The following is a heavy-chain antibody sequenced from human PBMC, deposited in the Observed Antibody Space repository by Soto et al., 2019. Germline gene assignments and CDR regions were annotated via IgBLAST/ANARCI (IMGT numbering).Heavy chain of an antibody. CDR2: IIPIFGTA. CDR3: AGWCWSGYYDQRHGNYFDY. D-gene: IGHD3-3*01. J-gene: IGHJ4*02. Sequence: QVQLVQSGAEVKKPGSSVKVSCKASGGTFSSYAISWVRQAPGQGLEWMGGIIPIFGTANYAQKFQGRVTITADESTSTAYMELSSLRSEDTAVYYCAGWCWSGYYDQRHGNYFDYWGQGTLVTVSS. V-gene: IGHV1-69*01. CDR1: GGTFSSYA.